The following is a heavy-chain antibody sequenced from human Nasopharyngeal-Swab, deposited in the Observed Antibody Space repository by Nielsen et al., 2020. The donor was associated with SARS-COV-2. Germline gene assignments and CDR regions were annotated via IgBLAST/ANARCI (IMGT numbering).Heavy chain of an antibody. V-gene: IGHV3-74*01. CDR2: ISPDGRRT. D-gene: IGHD3-16*01. J-gene: IGHJ4*02. CDR3: ARDEGAHNS. Sequence: GESLKISCAASGFTFSRNWMHWVRQAPGKGLVGVSRISPDGRRTSFADSVKGRFTISRDNAKNTLYLQMNSLRAEDTAVYYCARDEGAHNSWGQGTLVTVSS. CDR1: GFTFSRNW.